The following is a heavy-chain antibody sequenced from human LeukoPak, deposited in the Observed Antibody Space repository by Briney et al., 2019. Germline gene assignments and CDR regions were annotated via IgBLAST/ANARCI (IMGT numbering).Heavy chain of an antibody. CDR2: ISGSGGST. Sequence: GGSLRLSCAASGFTFSSYAMSWVRQAPGKGLEWVSAISGSGGSTYYADSVKGRFTISRDNSKNTLDLQMNNLRAEDTAVYYCANRAAGTLYFDYWGQGTLVTVSS. J-gene: IGHJ4*02. CDR3: ANRAAGTLYFDY. CDR1: GFTFSSYA. V-gene: IGHV3-23*01. D-gene: IGHD6-13*01.